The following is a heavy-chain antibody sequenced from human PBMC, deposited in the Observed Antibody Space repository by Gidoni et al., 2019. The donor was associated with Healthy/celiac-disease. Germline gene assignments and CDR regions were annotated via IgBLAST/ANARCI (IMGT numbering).Heavy chain of an antibody. D-gene: IGHD3-22*01. CDR3: ARWKYYYDSSGYTPNWYFDL. Sequence: EVQLVQSGAAVKTPGESLRISCKGSGYSFTSYWISWVRQMPGKGLEWMGRIDPSDSYTNYSPSCQGHVTISADKYISTAYRQWSSLKASDTARYYCARWKYYYDSSGYTPNWYFDLWGRGTLVTVSS. CDR2: IDPSDSYT. J-gene: IGHJ2*01. CDR1: GYSFTSYW. V-gene: IGHV5-10-1*03.